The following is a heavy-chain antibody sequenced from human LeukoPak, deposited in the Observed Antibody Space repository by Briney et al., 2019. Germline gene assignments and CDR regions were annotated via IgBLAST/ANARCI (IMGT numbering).Heavy chain of an antibody. J-gene: IGHJ3*02. Sequence: KPSETLSLTCTVSGGSISSGGYYWSWIRQHPGKGLEWIGYIYYSGSTYYNPSLKSRVTISVDTSKNQFSLKLSSVTAADTAEYYCARDGPRDAFDIWGQGTMVTVSS. CDR1: GGSISSGGYY. CDR3: ARDGPRDAFDI. CDR2: IYYSGST. V-gene: IGHV4-31*03.